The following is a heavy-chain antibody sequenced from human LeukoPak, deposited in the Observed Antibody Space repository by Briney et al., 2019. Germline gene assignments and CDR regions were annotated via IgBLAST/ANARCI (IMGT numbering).Heavy chain of an antibody. Sequence: ASVKVSCKASGYTFTSYGISWLRQAPGQGLEWMGWISAYNGNTNYAQKLQGRVTMTTDTSTSTAYMELRSLRSDDTAVYYCARLYSSGWPLDYWGQGTLVTVSS. CDR3: ARLYSSGWPLDY. V-gene: IGHV1-18*01. J-gene: IGHJ4*02. D-gene: IGHD6-19*01. CDR1: GYTFTSYG. CDR2: ISAYNGNT.